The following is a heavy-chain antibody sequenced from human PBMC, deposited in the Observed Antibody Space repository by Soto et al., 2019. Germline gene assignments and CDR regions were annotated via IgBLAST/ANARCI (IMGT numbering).Heavy chain of an antibody. CDR3: VRDSSSWDY. Sequence: PGGSLRLSGEASGITFSSYAMTWVRQAPGKGLEWVSYISSSSSTIYYADSVKGRFTISRDNAKNSLYLQMNSLRDEDTAVYYCVRDSSSWDYWGQGTLVTVSS. D-gene: IGHD6-13*01. CDR1: GITFSSYA. V-gene: IGHV3-48*02. CDR2: ISSSSSTI. J-gene: IGHJ4*02.